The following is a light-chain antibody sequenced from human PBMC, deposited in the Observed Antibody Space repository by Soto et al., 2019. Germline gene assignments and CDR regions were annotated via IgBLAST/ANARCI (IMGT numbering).Light chain of an antibody. CDR2: DAS. Sequence: EIVLTQSPATLSLSPGERATLSCRASQDVNTHLAWYQQKPGQAPRLLMYDASNSATGIPARFSGSGPGTDFTLTITRLEPEDFAVYYCQHEFTFGPGTKVDV. V-gene: IGKV3D-11*01. J-gene: IGKJ3*01. CDR3: QHEFT. CDR1: QDVNTH.